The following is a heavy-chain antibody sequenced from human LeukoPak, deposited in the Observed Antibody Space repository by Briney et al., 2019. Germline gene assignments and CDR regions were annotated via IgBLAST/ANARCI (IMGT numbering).Heavy chain of an antibody. V-gene: IGHV3-30*04. J-gene: IGHJ4*02. Sequence: PGGSLRLSCAASGFIFSTYAMHWVRQAPGKGLELVALILYDGNNEYYADSVKGHFTISRDNSENTLYLQMNSLRAEDTAVYYCARAGGSYSFDYWGQGTLVTVSS. CDR3: ARAGGSYSFDY. CDR2: ILYDGNNE. D-gene: IGHD3-22*01. CDR1: GFIFSTYA.